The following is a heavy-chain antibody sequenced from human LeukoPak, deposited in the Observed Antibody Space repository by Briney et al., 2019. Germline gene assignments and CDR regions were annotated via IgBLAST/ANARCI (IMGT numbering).Heavy chain of an antibody. CDR2: INHSGST. D-gene: IGHD3-3*01. V-gene: IGHV4-34*01. J-gene: IGHJ4*02. CDR1: GGSFSGYY. CDR3: ARGNDFLSGYSYAT. Sequence: PSETLSLTCAVYGGSFSGYYWSWIRQPPGKGLEWIGEINHSGSTNYNPSLKSRVTISVDTSKNQFSLKLSSVTAADTAVYYCARGNDFLSGYSYATWGQGTLVTVSS.